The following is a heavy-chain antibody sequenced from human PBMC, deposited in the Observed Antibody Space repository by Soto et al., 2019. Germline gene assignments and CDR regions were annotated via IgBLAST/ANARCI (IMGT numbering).Heavy chain of an antibody. V-gene: IGHV3-23*01. CDR1: GFTFSTYA. CDR2: IGEGGFST. J-gene: IGHJ6*02. Sequence: PGGSLRLSCAVSGFTFSTYAMSWVRQAPGKGLEWVSVIGEGGFSTQYAASVKGRFTISRDNSKNMLYLQMNSLRSDDTAVYYCARDSITRVSSDVPGMDVWGQGTTVTVSS. D-gene: IGHD3-16*01. CDR3: ARDSITRVSSDVPGMDV.